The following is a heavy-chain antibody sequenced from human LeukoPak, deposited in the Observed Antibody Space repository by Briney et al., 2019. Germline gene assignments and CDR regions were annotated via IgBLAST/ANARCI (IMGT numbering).Heavy chain of an antibody. Sequence: SETLSPTCTVSGGSISSSDYYWGWIRQPPGKGLEWIGSIYYFGSTYYNPSLESRVTISVDTSNNQFSLKLTSVTAPDTAVYYCARRELRGKGDWFDPWGQGTLVTVSS. V-gene: IGHV4-39*01. CDR2: IYYFGST. D-gene: IGHD3-10*01. CDR3: ARRELRGKGDWFDP. CDR1: GGSISSSDYY. J-gene: IGHJ5*02.